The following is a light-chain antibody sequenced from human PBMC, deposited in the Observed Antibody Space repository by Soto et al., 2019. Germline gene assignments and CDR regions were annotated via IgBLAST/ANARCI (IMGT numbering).Light chain of an antibody. CDR2: SNN. CDR3: AEWDNSLNGAYG. J-gene: IGLJ1*01. V-gene: IGLV1-44*01. Sequence: QSVLTQPPSASETPGQRVTISCSGSSSNIGSNTVNWYQQLPGTAPKLLIYSNNQRPSGVPDRFSGSKSGTPASPATSGPQSEDEGEYFCAEWDNSLNGAYGFGTGTKVTVL. CDR1: SSNIGSNT.